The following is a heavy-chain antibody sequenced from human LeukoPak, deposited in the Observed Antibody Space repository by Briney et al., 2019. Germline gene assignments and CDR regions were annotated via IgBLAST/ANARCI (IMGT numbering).Heavy chain of an antibody. Sequence: GGSLRLSRAASGFTLSHYWMHWVRQAPGKGLVWVSRINSDGSSTRYADSVKGRFTISRDNAKNTLYLQMTSLSAEDTAAYYCARDGQEWSFDYWGQGTLVTVSS. CDR3: ARDGQEWSFDY. J-gene: IGHJ4*02. V-gene: IGHV3-74*01. CDR2: INSDGSST. D-gene: IGHD2-8*01. CDR1: GFTLSHYW.